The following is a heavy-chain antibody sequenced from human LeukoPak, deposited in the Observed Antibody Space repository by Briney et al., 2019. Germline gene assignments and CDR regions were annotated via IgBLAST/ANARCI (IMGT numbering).Heavy chain of an antibody. CDR3: ARHRFASAVILDY. V-gene: IGHV4-59*08. Sequence: SETLSPTCSVSGGAVTSFYWSWIRQSPGKGLEWIGYFYYSGGTKYNPSLKSRVTMSGDTSKNQLSLKLRSVTAADTAMYYCARHRFASAVILDYWGQGDPVTVSS. D-gene: IGHD2-21*02. CDR1: GGAVTSFY. CDR2: FYYSGGT. J-gene: IGHJ4*02.